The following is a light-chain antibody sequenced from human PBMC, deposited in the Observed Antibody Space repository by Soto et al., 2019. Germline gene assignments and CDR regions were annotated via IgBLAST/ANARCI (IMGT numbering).Light chain of an antibody. CDR2: MAS. V-gene: IGKV1-5*01. CDR3: QEYNTYWM. Sequence: DIQMTQSPSTLSASVGDRVLLTCRATQTINKWLAWYQQQPGKAPRLLIYMASTLESGVPSRFGGSGSGTEFTLTISSLQPDDFATYYCQEYNTYWMFGQGTKVDIK. CDR1: QTINKW. J-gene: IGKJ1*01.